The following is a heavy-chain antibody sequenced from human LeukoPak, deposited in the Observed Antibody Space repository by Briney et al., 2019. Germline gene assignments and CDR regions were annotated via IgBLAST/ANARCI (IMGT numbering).Heavy chain of an antibody. V-gene: IGHV3-53*01. J-gene: IGHJ6*02. CDR3: ATRAAAGYYYGMDV. Sequence: PGGSLRLSCAASGVTVSSNYMSWVRQAPGKGLEWVSVIYSGGSTYYADSVMGRFTISRDNSKNTLYLQMNSLRAEDTAVYYCATRAAAGYYYGMDVWGQGTTVTVSS. CDR2: IYSGGST. CDR1: GVTVSSNY. D-gene: IGHD6-13*01.